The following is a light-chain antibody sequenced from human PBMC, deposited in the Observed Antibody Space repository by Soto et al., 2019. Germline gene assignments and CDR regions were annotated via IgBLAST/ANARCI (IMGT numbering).Light chain of an antibody. CDR2: AAS. CDR1: QGISNY. V-gene: IGKV1-27*01. CDR3: QKYNRAPWT. Sequence: DIQMTQSPSSLSASVGDRVTITCRANQGISNYLAWYQQKPGKVPKLLIYAASTLQSGVPSRFSGSGSGTDFTLTISSLQPEDVATYYCQKYNRAPWTFVQWFKVEIK. J-gene: IGKJ1*01.